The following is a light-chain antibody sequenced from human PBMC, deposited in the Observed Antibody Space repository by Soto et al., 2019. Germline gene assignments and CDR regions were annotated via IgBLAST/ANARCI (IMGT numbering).Light chain of an antibody. J-gene: IGKJ1*01. CDR1: QSFTTSQ. Sequence: EIVLTQSPGTLSLSPGERATLFCRASQSFTTSQLAWYQQKPGQAPRVHIFGASSRATGIPDRFSGSGSGTDFTLTIGRLEPEDSAVYYCQQYASSPRTFGQGTTVEIK. CDR2: GAS. CDR3: QQYASSPRT. V-gene: IGKV3-20*01.